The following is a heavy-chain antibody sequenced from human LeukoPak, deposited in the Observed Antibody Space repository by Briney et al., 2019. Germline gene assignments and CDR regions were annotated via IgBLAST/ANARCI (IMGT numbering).Heavy chain of an antibody. CDR2: ISYDESNT. J-gene: IGHJ4*02. Sequence: PGGSLRLSCAASGFTFSSYAMHWVRQAPGKGLEWVALISYDESNTFYADSVKGRFTISRDNSKNTLYLQMNSLRAEDTAVYYCAREHFWSGYYILFDYWGQGTLVTVPS. D-gene: IGHD3-3*02. CDR3: AREHFWSGYYILFDY. CDR1: GFTFSSYA. V-gene: IGHV3-30*04.